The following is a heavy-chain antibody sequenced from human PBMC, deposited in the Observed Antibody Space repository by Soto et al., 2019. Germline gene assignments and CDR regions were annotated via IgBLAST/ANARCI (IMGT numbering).Heavy chain of an antibody. Sequence: ASVKVSCKASGYTFASYGSSWVRQAPGQGLEWMGWISAYNGNTNYAQKLQGRVTMTTDTSTSTAYMELRSLRSDDTAVYYCARDPTATVVVAATEFDYWGQGTLVTVSS. CDR1: GYTFASYG. D-gene: IGHD2-15*01. V-gene: IGHV1-18*01. CDR3: ARDPTATVVVAATEFDY. J-gene: IGHJ4*02. CDR2: ISAYNGNT.